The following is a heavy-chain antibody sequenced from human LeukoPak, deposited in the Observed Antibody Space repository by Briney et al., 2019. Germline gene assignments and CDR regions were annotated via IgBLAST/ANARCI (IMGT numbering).Heavy chain of an antibody. CDR3: AKQRPGIAAAGLDY. CDR1: GFTFSSYG. J-gene: IGHJ4*02. Sequence: PGGSLRLSCAASGFTFSSYGMHRVRQAPGKGLEWVAVISYDGSNKYYADSVKGRFTISRDNSKNTLYLQMNSLRAEDTAVYYCAKQRPGIAAAGLDYWGQGTLVTVSS. V-gene: IGHV3-30*18. D-gene: IGHD6-13*01. CDR2: ISYDGSNK.